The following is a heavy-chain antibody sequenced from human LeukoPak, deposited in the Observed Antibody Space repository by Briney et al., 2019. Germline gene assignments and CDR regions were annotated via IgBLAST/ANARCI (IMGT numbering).Heavy chain of an antibody. CDR1: GFTFSSYS. CDR3: ASGGLTGTTGYYYYYMDV. J-gene: IGHJ6*03. Sequence: GGSLRLSCAASGFTFSSYSMNWARQAPGKGLEWVSSISSSSSYIYYADSVKGRFTISRDNAKNSLYLQMNSLRAEDTAVYYCASGGLTGTTGYYYYYMDVWGKGTTVTVSS. CDR2: ISSSSSYI. V-gene: IGHV3-21*01. D-gene: IGHD1-7*01.